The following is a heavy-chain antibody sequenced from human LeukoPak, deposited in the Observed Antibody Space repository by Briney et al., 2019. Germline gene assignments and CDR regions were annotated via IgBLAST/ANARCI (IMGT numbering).Heavy chain of an antibody. D-gene: IGHD1-14*01. CDR2: IVGSSSYT. CDR1: GFTFSDYH. V-gene: IGHV3-11*05. J-gene: IGHJ6*02. Sequence: GGSLRLSCAASGFTFSDYHMSWIRQAPGKGLEWVSFIVGSSSYTNYADSVRGRFTISRDNAENSLYLQMNSLRAEDTAVYYCARDIDLTAGIMNVWGQGTTVTVSS. CDR3: ARDIDLTAGIMNV.